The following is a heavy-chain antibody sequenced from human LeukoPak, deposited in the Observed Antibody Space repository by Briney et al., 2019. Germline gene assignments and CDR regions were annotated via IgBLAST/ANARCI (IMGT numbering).Heavy chain of an antibody. J-gene: IGHJ6*03. CDR1: GGSISSYY. D-gene: IGHD5-18*01. Sequence: SETLSLTCTVSGGSISSYYWSWIRQPPGKGLEWIGYIYYSGSTNYNPSLKSRVTISVDTSKSQFSLKLSSVTAADTAVYYCERYTAMAPYYYYYYMDVWGKGTTVTVSS. V-gene: IGHV4-59*01. CDR2: IYYSGST. CDR3: ERYTAMAPYYYYYYMDV.